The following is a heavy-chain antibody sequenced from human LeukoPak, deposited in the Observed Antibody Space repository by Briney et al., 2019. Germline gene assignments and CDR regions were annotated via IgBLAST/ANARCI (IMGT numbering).Heavy chain of an antibody. Sequence: GRSLRLSCAASGFTFSSYAMHWVRQAPGKGLERVAVISYDGSNKYYADSVKGRFTISRDNSKNTLYLQMNSLRAEDTAVYYCARDSLSGDSGYEKWFYWGQGTLVTVSS. CDR3: ARDSLSGDSGYEKWFY. J-gene: IGHJ4*02. CDR1: GFTFSSYA. D-gene: IGHD5-12*01. V-gene: IGHV3-30*04. CDR2: ISYDGSNK.